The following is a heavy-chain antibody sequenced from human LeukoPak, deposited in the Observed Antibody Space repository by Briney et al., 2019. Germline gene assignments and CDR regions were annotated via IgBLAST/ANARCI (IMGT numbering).Heavy chain of an antibody. CDR1: XSXSGXY. V-gene: IGHV4-34*01. J-gene: IGHJ5*02. D-gene: IGHD2-2*01. CDR2: XXXRXXT. CDR3: ARGLNPDLKGKQYCSSTSCYASTPKGYNWFDP. Sequence: XSXSGXYWSGLREPRXGGGEWGXXXXXRXXTNYNRSLKRRVTISVDTSKNQFSLQLSSVTAAHTAVYYCARGLNPDLKGKQYCSSTSCYASTPKGYNWFDPWGQGTLVTVSS.